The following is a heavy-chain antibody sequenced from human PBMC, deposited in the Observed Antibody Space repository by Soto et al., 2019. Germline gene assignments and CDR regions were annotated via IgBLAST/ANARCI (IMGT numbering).Heavy chain of an antibody. Sequence: EVQLLESGGNLVQPGGSLRLSCAASGFTFSSYAMSWVRQAPGKGLEWVSTVSGSTGSTSYADSVKGRFTISRDNSKNTLYLQMNRLRAEDTAVYYSAMDSGDRVEGLDCLGQGTLVTVSS. V-gene: IGHV3-23*01. CDR3: AMDSGDRVEGLDC. CDR2: VSGSTGST. D-gene: IGHD7-27*01. J-gene: IGHJ4*02. CDR1: GFTFSSYA.